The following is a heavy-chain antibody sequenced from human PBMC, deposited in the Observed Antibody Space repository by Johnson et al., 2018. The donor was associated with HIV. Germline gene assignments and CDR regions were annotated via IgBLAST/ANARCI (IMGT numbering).Heavy chain of an antibody. J-gene: IGHJ3*02. CDR2: IKQDGSEK. D-gene: IGHD6-19*01. Sequence: VQLVESGGGLVQPGGSLRLSCAASGFTFSRYWMSWVRQAPGKGLAWVANIKQDGSEKYYVDSVKGRFTISRDNAKNSLYMQMNSLRAEDTAVYYCARDGEDSSGWDNFGAFDIWGQGTMVTVSS. CDR3: ARDGEDSSGWDNFGAFDI. V-gene: IGHV3-7*01. CDR1: GFTFSRYW.